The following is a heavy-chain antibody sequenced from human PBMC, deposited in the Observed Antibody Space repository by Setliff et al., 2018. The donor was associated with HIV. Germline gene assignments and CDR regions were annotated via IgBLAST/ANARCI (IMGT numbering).Heavy chain of an antibody. D-gene: IGHD2-2*02. CDR1: GASINSGSYY. J-gene: IGHJ6*03. CDR2: IYYSGST. Sequence: SETLSLTCSVSGASINSGSYYWTWIRQHPGKGLEWIGYIYYSGSTYYNPSLKSRVTISVDTSKKRFSLKLRSVTAADTAVYYCASVKGCTSTSCYNYYYVDVWGKGTTVTVSS. CDR3: ASVKGCTSTSCYNYYYVDV. V-gene: IGHV4-61*01.